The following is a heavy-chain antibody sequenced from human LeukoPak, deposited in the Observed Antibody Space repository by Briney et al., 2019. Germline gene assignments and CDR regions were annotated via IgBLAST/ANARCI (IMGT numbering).Heavy chain of an antibody. CDR2: ISGSGGST. V-gene: IGHV3-23*01. Sequence: GGSLRLSCAASGFTFSSYAMSWVRQAPGKGLEWVPAISGSGGSTYYADSVKGRFTISRDNSKNTLYLQMNSLRAEDTAVYYCAKDAGYCSSTSCYAGLFDYWGQGTLVTVSS. CDR3: AKDAGYCSSTSCYAGLFDY. J-gene: IGHJ4*02. D-gene: IGHD2-2*01. CDR1: GFTFSSYA.